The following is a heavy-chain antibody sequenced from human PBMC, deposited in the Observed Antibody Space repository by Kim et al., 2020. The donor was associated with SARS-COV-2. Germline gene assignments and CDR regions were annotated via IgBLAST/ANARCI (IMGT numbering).Heavy chain of an antibody. CDR2: IDPSDSYT. D-gene: IGHD6-19*01. Sequence: GESLKISCKGSGYSFTSYWISWVRQMTGKGLEWMGRIDPSDSYTNYSPSFQGHVTISADKSISTAYLQWSSLKASDTAMYYCARVLSAVAGPEDYWGQGTLVTVSS. J-gene: IGHJ4*02. CDR1: GYSFTSYW. CDR3: ARVLSAVAGPEDY. V-gene: IGHV5-10-1*01.